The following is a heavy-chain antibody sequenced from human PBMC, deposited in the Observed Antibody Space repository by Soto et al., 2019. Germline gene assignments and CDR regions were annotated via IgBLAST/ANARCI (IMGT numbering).Heavy chain of an antibody. CDR2: ISRSGSTI. D-gene: IGHD6-13*01. J-gene: IGHJ4*02. CDR3: ARDHQKQQQLAGPSFDY. Sequence: PGGSLRLSCAASGFTFSSYEMNWVRQAPGKGLEWVSYISRSGSTIYYADSVKGRFTISRDNAKNSLYLQMNSLRAEDTAVYYCARDHQKQQQLAGPSFDYWGQGTLVTVSS. CDR1: GFTFSSYE. V-gene: IGHV3-48*03.